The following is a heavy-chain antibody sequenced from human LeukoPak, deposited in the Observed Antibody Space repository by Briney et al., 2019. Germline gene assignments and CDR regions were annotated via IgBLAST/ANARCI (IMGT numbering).Heavy chain of an antibody. CDR3: ARKEWVPYYFDY. CDR2: IFYSGNTT. J-gene: IGHJ4*02. D-gene: IGHD3-3*01. CDR1: GGSISSYY. Sequence: SETLSLTCTVSGGSISSYYWNRIRQPPGKGLEWIGYIFYSGNTTNYNPSLKSRVTISVDTSKNQFSLKLTSVTAADTAVYYCARKEWVPYYFDYWSQGTLVTVSS. V-gene: IGHV4-59*01.